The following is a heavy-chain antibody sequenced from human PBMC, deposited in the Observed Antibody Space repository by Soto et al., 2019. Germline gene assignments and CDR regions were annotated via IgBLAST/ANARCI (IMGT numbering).Heavy chain of an antibody. CDR2: ISYDGSNK. V-gene: IGHV3-30-3*01. CDR3: ASLMFGDLAGGYYYYYGMDV. Sequence: QVQLVESGGGVVQPGRSLRLSCAASGFTFSSYAMHWVRQAPGKGLEWVAVISYDGSNKYYADSVKGRFTISRDNSKNTLYLHMNSLRAEDTAVYYCASLMFGDLAGGYYYYYGMDVWGQGTTVTVSS. D-gene: IGHD3-10*02. J-gene: IGHJ6*02. CDR1: GFTFSSYA.